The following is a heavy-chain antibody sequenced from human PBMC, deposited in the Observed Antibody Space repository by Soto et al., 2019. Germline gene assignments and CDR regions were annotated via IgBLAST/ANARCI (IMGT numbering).Heavy chain of an antibody. CDR3: ARDRRGGSPWYY. Sequence: QVQLQESGPGLVKPSQTLSLTCTVSGGSISSGGYYWSWIRQHPGKGLEWIGYIYYSGSTYYNPSLKSRVTISVDTAKSQFSRKLSSVTAADTAVYYCARDRRGGSPWYYWGQGTLVTVSS. D-gene: IGHD6-25*01. V-gene: IGHV4-31*03. J-gene: IGHJ4*02. CDR2: IYYSGST. CDR1: GGSISSGGYY.